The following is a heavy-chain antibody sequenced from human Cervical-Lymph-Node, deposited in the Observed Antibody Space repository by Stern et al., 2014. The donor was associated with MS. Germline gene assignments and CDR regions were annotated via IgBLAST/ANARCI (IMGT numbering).Heavy chain of an antibody. CDR1: GGTFSSYA. CDR2: IIPIFGTA. Sequence: QVQLVQSGAEVKKPGSSVKVSCKASGGTFSSYAISWVRQAPGQGLEWMGGIIPIFGTANYAQKFQGRVTITADESTSTAYMELSSLRSEDTAVYYCARVRRDIVVVPAALRVYYYYGMDVWGQGTTVTVSS. D-gene: IGHD2-2*01. V-gene: IGHV1-69*01. CDR3: ARVRRDIVVVPAALRVYYYYGMDV. J-gene: IGHJ6*02.